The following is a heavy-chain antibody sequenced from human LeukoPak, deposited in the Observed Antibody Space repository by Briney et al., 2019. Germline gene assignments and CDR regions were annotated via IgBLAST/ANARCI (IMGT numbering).Heavy chain of an antibody. V-gene: IGHV3-74*01. CDR1: GFTFSTSW. D-gene: IGHD3-10*01. J-gene: IGHJ4*02. Sequence: GGSLRLSCAASGFTFSTSWMHWVRQAPGKGLVWVSLISSDGSTIIYADSVKGRFTISRDNAKSTLYLQMNSLRAEDTAVYYCARRSASGSHYFFDYWGQGTLVTVSS. CDR3: ARRSASGSHYFFDY. CDR2: ISSDGSTI.